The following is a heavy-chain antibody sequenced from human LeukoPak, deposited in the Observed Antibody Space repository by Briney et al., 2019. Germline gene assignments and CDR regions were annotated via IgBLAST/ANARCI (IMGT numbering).Heavy chain of an antibody. J-gene: IGHJ4*02. Sequence: GSLRLSCAASGFTFSSYAMHWVRQAPGKGLEWVAVISYDGSNKYYADSVKGRFTISRDNSKNTLYLQMNSLRAEDTAVYYCARAPRRGYSYGPTDYWGQGTLVTVSS. V-gene: IGHV3-30-3*01. CDR3: ARAPRRGYSYGPTDY. D-gene: IGHD5-18*01. CDR2: ISYDGSNK. CDR1: GFTFSSYA.